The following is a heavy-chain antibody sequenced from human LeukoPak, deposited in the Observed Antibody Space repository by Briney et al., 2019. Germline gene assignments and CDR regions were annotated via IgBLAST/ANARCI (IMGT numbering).Heavy chain of an antibody. V-gene: IGHV1-69*13. J-gene: IGHJ4*02. Sequence: SVKVSCKASGYTFTSYGISWVRQAPGQGLEWMGGIIPIFGTANYAQKFQGRVTITADESTSTAYMELSSLRSEDTAVYYCARAENQRFDYWGQGTLVTVSS. D-gene: IGHD1-14*01. CDR2: IIPIFGTA. CDR3: ARAENQRFDY. CDR1: GYTFTSYG.